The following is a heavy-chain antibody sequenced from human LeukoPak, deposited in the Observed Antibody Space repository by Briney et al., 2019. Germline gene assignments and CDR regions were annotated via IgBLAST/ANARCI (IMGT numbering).Heavy chain of an antibody. CDR3: GRDLAPVVGATDY. CDR1: GYTFSNYA. J-gene: IGHJ4*02. V-gene: IGHV1-3*04. D-gene: IGHD1-26*01. CDR2: INTGNGNT. Sequence: GASVKVSCKASGYTFSNYAMHWVRQAPGQRLEWMGWINTGNGNTEYSQKFQGRVTITRDTSASTAYMELSSLRSEDTAVYFCGRDLAPVVGATDYWGQGTLDTVSS.